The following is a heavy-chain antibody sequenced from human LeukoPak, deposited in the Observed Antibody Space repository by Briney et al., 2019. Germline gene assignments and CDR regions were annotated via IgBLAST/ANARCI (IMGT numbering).Heavy chain of an antibody. V-gene: IGHV3-23*01. CDR2: ITGGARTT. J-gene: IGHJ4*02. CDR3: AKDTPLTAYGSGWSTNAFDY. CDR1: GFTFSSYA. Sequence: GGSLRLSCAGAGFTFSSYAMSWVRQAPGKGLEWVSTITGGARTTYYADSVKGRFTISRDNSKNTVFLQMNSLRAEDTAVYYCAKDTPLTAYGSGWSTNAFDYWGQGTLVTVSS. D-gene: IGHD6-19*01.